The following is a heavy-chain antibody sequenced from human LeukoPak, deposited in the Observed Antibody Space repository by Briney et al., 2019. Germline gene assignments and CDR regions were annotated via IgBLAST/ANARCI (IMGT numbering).Heavy chain of an antibody. V-gene: IGHV3-21*01. CDR2: ISSSSSYI. J-gene: IGHJ6*02. Sequence: GGSLRLSCAASGFTFSSYSMNWVRQAPGKGLEWVSSISSSSSYIYYADSVKGRFTISRDNAKNLLYLQMNSLRAEDTAVYYCARGSYNWNYYVHYYGMDVWGQGTTVTVSS. CDR3: ARGSYNWNYYVHYYGMDV. D-gene: IGHD1-7*01. CDR1: GFTFSSYS.